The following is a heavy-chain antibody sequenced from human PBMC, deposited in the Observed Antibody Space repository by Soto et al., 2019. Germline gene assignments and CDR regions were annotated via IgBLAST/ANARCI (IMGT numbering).Heavy chain of an antibody. CDR1: GYIFSSFY. Sequence: ASVKVSCKASGYIFSSFYINWVRQAPGQGLEWMGWTSGYSGNSKYAQKFQGRVTMTTDTSTNTGYMEMRSLTSDDTAVYYCARDIFGHVDAFDLWGQGAMVTVSS. V-gene: IGHV1-18*01. CDR3: ARDIFGHVDAFDL. CDR2: TSGYSGNS. J-gene: IGHJ3*01. D-gene: IGHD3-3*02.